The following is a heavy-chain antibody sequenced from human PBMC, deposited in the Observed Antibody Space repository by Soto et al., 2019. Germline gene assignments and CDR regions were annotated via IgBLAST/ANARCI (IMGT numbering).Heavy chain of an antibody. D-gene: IGHD6-19*01. CDR2: MSYDGSSK. J-gene: IGHJ4*02. Sequence: QVQLLESGGGVVQPGSSLRLSCAASGFNFSSFGMHWVRQAPGKGLEWVALMSYDGSSKYYQDSLKGRFTISRDKSKNTLYLQMSSLRVEDTAVYYCAKDRGWSSADLEYWGQGTLVTVSS. CDR1: GFNFSSFG. V-gene: IGHV3-30*18. CDR3: AKDRGWSSADLEY.